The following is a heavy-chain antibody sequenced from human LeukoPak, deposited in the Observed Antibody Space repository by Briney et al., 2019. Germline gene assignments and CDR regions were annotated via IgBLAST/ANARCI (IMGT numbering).Heavy chain of an antibody. J-gene: IGHJ3*02. CDR2: INTNTGNP. CDR3: ASMVRGVTFLVDAFDI. D-gene: IGHD3-10*01. CDR1: GYTFTSYA. V-gene: IGHV7-4-1*02. Sequence: ASVKVSCKASGYTFTSYAMNWVRQAPGQGLEWMGWINTNTGNPTYAQGFAGRFVFSLDTSVSTAYLQISSLKAEDTAVYYCASMVRGVTFLVDAFDIWGQGTMVTVSS.